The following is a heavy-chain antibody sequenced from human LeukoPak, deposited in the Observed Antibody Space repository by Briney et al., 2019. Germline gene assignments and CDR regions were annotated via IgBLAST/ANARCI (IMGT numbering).Heavy chain of an antibody. J-gene: IGHJ4*02. Sequence: PGGSLRLSCAASGFTFSSYGMHWVRQAPGKGLQWVAIISYDGTNKYYADSVKGRFTISRDNSKNTLYLQMNSLRAEDTAVYYCARVGVVYCGGDCSYFDYWGQGTLVTVSP. CDR3: ARVGVVYCGGDCSYFDY. CDR2: ISYDGTNK. CDR1: GFTFSSYG. D-gene: IGHD2-21*02. V-gene: IGHV3-30*03.